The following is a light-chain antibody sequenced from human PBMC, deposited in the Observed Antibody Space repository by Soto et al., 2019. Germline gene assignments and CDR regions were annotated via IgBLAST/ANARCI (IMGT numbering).Light chain of an antibody. V-gene: IGLV2-8*01. CDR2: EVS. J-gene: IGLJ1*01. CDR1: SSDGGDNY. Sequence: QSARAEPPSASGSPGQSVTISCTGTSSDGGDNYVSWYQQHLGKAPKLIIYEVSQRPSGVPDRFSGSKSGNTASLTVSGLQTEDEADYYCSAYAGSNNFVFGSGTKVTVL. CDR3: SAYAGSNNFV.